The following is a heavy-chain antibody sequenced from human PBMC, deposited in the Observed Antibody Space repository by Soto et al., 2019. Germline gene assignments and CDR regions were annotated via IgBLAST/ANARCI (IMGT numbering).Heavy chain of an antibody. V-gene: IGHV4-59*01. CDR3: ASGGSCYSRYCHFDY. J-gene: IGHJ4*02. CDR2: IYYSGST. Sequence: LTCTVSGGSISSYYWSWIRQPPGKGLEWIGYIYYSGSTNYNPSLKSRVTISVDTSKNQFSLKLSSVTAADTAVYYCASGGSCYSRYCHFDYWGQGTLVTVSS. CDR1: GGSISSYY. D-gene: IGHD2-15*01.